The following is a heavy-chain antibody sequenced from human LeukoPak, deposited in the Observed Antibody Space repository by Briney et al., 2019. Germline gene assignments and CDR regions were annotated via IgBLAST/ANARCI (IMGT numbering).Heavy chain of an antibody. V-gene: IGHV3-23*01. Sequence: GGSLRLSCAASGFTFSSYAMGWVRQAPGKGLEWVSAISGSGGSTYYADSVKGRFTISRDNSKNTLYLQMNSLRAEDTAVYYCAKGQSGSYYGYFDYWGQGTLVTVSS. CDR2: ISGSGGST. CDR3: AKGQSGSYYGYFDY. J-gene: IGHJ4*02. D-gene: IGHD1-26*01. CDR1: GFTFSSYA.